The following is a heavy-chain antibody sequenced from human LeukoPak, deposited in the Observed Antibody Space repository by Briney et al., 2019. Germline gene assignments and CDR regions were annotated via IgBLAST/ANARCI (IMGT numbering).Heavy chain of an antibody. CDR3: ARALSWEQQLPTDY. Sequence: ASVKVSCKASGYTFTSYDINWVRQATGQGLEWMGWMNPNSGNTGYAQKFRGRVTMTRNTSISTAYMELSSLRSEDTAVYYCARALSWEQQLPTDYWGQGTLVTVSS. CDR1: GYTFTSYD. CDR2: MNPNSGNT. J-gene: IGHJ4*02. V-gene: IGHV1-8*01. D-gene: IGHD6-13*01.